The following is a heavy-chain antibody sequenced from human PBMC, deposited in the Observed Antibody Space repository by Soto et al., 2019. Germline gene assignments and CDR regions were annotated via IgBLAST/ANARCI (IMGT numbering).Heavy chain of an antibody. CDR2: ISSSSSYI. D-gene: IGHD2-15*01. Sequence: PGGSLRLSCAASGFTFSSYSMNWVRQAPGKGLEWVSSISSSSSYIYYADSVKGRSTISRDNAKNSLYLQMNSLRAEDTAVYYWGRDRGRRDWWGVFSNYGLDAGGKGPRDT. CDR1: GFTFSSYS. CDR3: GRDRGRRDWWGVFSNYGLDA. J-gene: IGHJ6*04. V-gene: IGHV3-21*01.